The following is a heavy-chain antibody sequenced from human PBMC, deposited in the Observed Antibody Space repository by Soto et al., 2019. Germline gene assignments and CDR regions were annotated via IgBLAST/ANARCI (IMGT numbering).Heavy chain of an antibody. V-gene: IGHV1-18*01. J-gene: IGHJ4*02. CDR3: ARDPFCCGSNRHVGFFDS. CDR2: INPYNDDT. CDR1: NYTFSSFG. D-gene: IGHD1-26*01. Sequence: ASVKVSCKASNYTFSSFGISWMRQAPGQGLEWMGWINPYNDDTNYAHNLQGRVTLSTDTSTSTAYMELRSLRSDDTAVYYCARDPFCCGSNRHVGFFDSWGQGTLVTVSS.